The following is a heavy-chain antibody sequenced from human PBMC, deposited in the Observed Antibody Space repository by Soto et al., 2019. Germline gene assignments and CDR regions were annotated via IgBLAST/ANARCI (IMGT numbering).Heavy chain of an antibody. CDR3: ARSIVVVTAADY. CDR1: GYTFTSYA. J-gene: IGHJ4*02. V-gene: IGHV1-3*01. CDR2: INAGNGNT. Sequence: QVQLVQSGAEVKKPGASVKVSCKASGYTFTSYAMHWVRQAPGQRLEWMGWINAGNGNTKYSQQFQGRVTITRDTSASKAYMELSSLRSEDTAVYYCARSIVVVTAADYWGQGTLVTVSS. D-gene: IGHD2-21*02.